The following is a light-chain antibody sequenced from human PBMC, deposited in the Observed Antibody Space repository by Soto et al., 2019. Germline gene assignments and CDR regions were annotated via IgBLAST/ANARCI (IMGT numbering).Light chain of an antibody. J-gene: IGLJ3*02. CDR2: EVS. V-gene: IGLV2-8*01. CDR3: SSYAGSNPFWV. CDR1: SSDVGGYNY. Sequence: QSALTQPPSASGSPGQSVTISCTGTSSDVGGYNYVSWYQQHPGKAPKLMIYEVSKRPSGVPDRFSGSKSGNTASLTVSGLQADDEADYYCSSYAGSNPFWVFGGGTKVTVL.